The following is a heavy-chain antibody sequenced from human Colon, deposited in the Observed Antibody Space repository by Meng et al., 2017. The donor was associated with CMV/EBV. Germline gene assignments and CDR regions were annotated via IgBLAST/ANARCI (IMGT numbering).Heavy chain of an antibody. Sequence: GESLKISCAASGFAFSSYWIHWVRQAPGKGLVWVSRINSDGTIRSSADSVKGRFTISRDNAKNSLYLQMSSLSAEDTAVYYCVRDNARVQGNIPILVVPQGFDYWGQGTVVTVSS. J-gene: IGHJ4*02. CDR3: VRDNARVQGNIPILVVPQGFDY. CDR1: GFAFSSYW. V-gene: IGHV3-74*01. D-gene: IGHD3-22*01. CDR2: INSDGTIR.